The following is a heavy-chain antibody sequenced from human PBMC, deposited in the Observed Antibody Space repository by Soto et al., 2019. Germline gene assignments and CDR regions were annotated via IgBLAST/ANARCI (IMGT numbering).Heavy chain of an antibody. CDR2: INWNGGST. CDR1: GFTFGDDG. CDR3: ARGHCSSTSCYVDTDYYYMDV. V-gene: IGHV3-20*01. D-gene: IGHD2-2*01. J-gene: IGHJ6*03. Sequence: EVQLVESGGGVVRPGGSLRLSCAASGFTFGDDGMSWVRQAPRKGLEWVSSINWNGGSTGYADSVKGRFTISRDNAKNSLYLQMNSLRAEDTALYHCARGHCSSTSCYVDTDYYYMDVWGKGTTVTVSS.